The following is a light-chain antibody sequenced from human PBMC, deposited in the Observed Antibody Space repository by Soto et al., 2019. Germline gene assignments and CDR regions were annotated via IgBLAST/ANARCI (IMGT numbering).Light chain of an antibody. CDR1: SSDIGGYNS. CDR3: GTWDDSLFSFV. J-gene: IGLJ1*01. Sequence: QSVLTQPASVSGSPGQSITISCTGTSSDIGGYNSVSWYQQHPGKAPKLVIYAVSNRPSGVSSRFSGSKSGNTASLTMSGLQAEDEATYYCGTWDDSLFSFVFGPGTKVNV. V-gene: IGLV2-14*01. CDR2: AVS.